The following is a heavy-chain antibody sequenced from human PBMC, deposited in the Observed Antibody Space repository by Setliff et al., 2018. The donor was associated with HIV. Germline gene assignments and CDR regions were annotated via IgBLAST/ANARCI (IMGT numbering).Heavy chain of an antibody. D-gene: IGHD2-21*02. CDR1: GYTFTGYA. V-gene: IGHV1-3*01. CDR2: INAGNGNT. CDR3: ARSVVVYGGDSVPFDI. J-gene: IGHJ3*02. Sequence: ASVKVSCKASGYTFTGYAMHWVRQAPGQRLEWMGWINAGNGNTIYSQKFQGRVTITTETSATTAFMELSNLKSEDTAMYYCARSVVVYGGDSVPFDIWGPGTRVTVSS.